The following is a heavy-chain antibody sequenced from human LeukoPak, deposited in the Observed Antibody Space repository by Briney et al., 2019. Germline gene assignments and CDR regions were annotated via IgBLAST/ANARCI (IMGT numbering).Heavy chain of an antibody. V-gene: IGHV3-30*04. CDR2: ISYDGSNK. CDR1: GFTFSSYA. CDR3: VQPEEFGEEPYYFDY. Sequence: GGSLRLSCAASGFTFSSYAMHWVRQAPGKGLEWVAVISYDGSNKYYADSVKGRFTISRDNSKNTLYLQMNSLRGEDTAFYYCVQPEEFGEEPYYFDYWGQGTLVTVSS. D-gene: IGHD3-10*01. J-gene: IGHJ4*02.